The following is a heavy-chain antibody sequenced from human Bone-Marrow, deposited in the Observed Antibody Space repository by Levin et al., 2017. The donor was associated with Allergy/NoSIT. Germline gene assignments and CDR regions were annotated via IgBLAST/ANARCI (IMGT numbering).Heavy chain of an antibody. D-gene: IGHD3-10*01. Sequence: WASVKVSCAVSGFTVSNNYMSWVRQAPGKGLEWVSIIYSGGGTFYADSVKARFTISRDNSKNTVYLQMNSLRAEDTAVYYCARLDFNYGSYYWGQGTLVTVSS. CDR3: ARLDFNYGSYY. V-gene: IGHV3-66*04. CDR1: GFTVSNNY. CDR2: IYSGGGT. J-gene: IGHJ4*02.